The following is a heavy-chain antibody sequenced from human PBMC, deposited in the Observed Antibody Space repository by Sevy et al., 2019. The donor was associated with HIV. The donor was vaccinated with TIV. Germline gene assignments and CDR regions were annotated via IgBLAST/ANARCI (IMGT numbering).Heavy chain of an antibody. CDR3: ARDFCSCGSCYSAFVY. V-gene: IGHV1-3*04. Sequence: ASVKVSCKGSGYTFNNYIIYWVRQAPGQSLEWMGWVNTASGDTKYSQKFQGRVIITTDTSARTVYMELNNLRSEDTAFYFCARDFCSCGSCYSAFVYWGQGTLVTVSS. J-gene: IGHJ4*02. CDR2: VNTASGDT. CDR1: GYTFNNYI. D-gene: IGHD2-15*01.